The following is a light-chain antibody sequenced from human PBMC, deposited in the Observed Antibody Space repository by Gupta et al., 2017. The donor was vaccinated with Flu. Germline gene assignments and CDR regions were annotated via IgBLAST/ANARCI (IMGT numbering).Light chain of an antibody. Sequence: SSLTQPASVSGSPAPSITISCTGTSSDVGGYNYVSWYQQHPGKAPKLMVYEVSNRPSGVSSRFSGSKSGNTASLTISGLQAEDEADYYCGSYTSSSTREFGGGTKLTVL. J-gene: IGLJ3*02. CDR3: GSYTSSSTRE. CDR2: EVS. CDR1: SSDVGGYNY. V-gene: IGLV2-14*01.